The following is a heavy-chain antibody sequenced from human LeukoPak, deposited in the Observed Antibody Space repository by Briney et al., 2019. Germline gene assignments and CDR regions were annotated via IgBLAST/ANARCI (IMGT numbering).Heavy chain of an antibody. CDR2: ISSSSSYI. CDR3: ARGDTAMVTVAFDI. J-gene: IGHJ3*02. D-gene: IGHD5-18*01. CDR1: GFTFSSYS. Sequence: PGGSLRLSCAASGFTFSSYSMNWVRQAPGKGLEWVSSISSSSSYIYYADSVKGRFTISRDNAKNSLYLQMNSLRAEDTAVYYCARGDTAMVTVAFDIWGQGTMVTVSS. V-gene: IGHV3-21*01.